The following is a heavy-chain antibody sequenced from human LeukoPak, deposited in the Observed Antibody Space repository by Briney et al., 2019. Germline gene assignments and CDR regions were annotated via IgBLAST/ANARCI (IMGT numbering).Heavy chain of an antibody. D-gene: IGHD3-9*01. J-gene: IGHJ4*02. CDR1: GFTFSSYA. CDR3: AKVRHYDIGQTVFDY. V-gene: IGHV3-30-3*01. CDR2: ISYDGSNK. Sequence: GGSLRLSCAASGFTFSSYAMHWVRQAPGKGLEGVAVISYDGSNKYYADSVKGRFTISRDNSKNTLYLQMNSLRAEDTALYYCAKVRHYDIGQTVFDYWGQGTLVTVSS.